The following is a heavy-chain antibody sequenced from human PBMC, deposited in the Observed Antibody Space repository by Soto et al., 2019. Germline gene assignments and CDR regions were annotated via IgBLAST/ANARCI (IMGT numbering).Heavy chain of an antibody. D-gene: IGHD2-2*02. CDR3: ARSDGHTFNWLDS. V-gene: IGHV1-8*01. CDR2: MNPTSGNT. J-gene: IGHJ5*01. CDR1: GYTFTKYD. Sequence: QVQLVQSGAEVKTPGASVKVSCKASGYTFTKYDMNWVRQAPGQGLEWMGWMNPTSGNTGYAQKFPGRLTMTWDPAIGIAHMELSSLRNEDTAVYYCARSDGHTFNWLDSWGQGTLVTVSA.